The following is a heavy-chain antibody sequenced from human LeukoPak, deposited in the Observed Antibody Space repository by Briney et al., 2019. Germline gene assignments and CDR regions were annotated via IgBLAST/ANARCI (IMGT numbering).Heavy chain of an antibody. Sequence: NPSETLSLTCTVSGGSISSSSYYWGWIRQPPGKGLEWIGSIYYSGSTYYNPSLKSRVTISVDTSKNQFSLKLSSVTAADTAVYYCARHVETTVTPGGDYWGQGTLVTVSS. CDR3: ARHVETTVTPGGDY. D-gene: IGHD4-17*01. J-gene: IGHJ4*02. CDR2: IYYSGST. V-gene: IGHV4-39*01. CDR1: GGSISSSSYY.